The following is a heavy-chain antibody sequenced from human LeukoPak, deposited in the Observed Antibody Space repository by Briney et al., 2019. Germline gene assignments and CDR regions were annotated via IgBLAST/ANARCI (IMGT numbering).Heavy chain of an antibody. CDR1: GGSIISSSYY. V-gene: IGHV4-39*01. J-gene: IGHJ5*02. D-gene: IGHD4-23*01. CDR3: ARSITNSWFDP. CDR2: IYPSGST. Sequence: SETLSLTCTVSGGSIISSSYYWGWIRQPPGKGLEWIGNIYPSGSTYYNPSLNSRLTIFLDTSNNQFSPKLSSVTAADTAVYYCARSITNSWFDPWGQGTRVTVSS.